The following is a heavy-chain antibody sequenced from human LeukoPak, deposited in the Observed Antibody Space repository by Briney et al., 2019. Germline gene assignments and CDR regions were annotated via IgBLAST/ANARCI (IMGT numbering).Heavy chain of an antibody. V-gene: IGHV5-51*01. CDR2: IYPGDSDT. Sequence: GESLKISCKGSGYSFTSYWIGWVRQMPGKGLEWMGIIYPGDSDTRHSPSFQGQVTISADKSISTAYLQWSSLKASDTAMYYCERRSRFRFLEWLPDYWGQGTLVTVSS. CDR1: GYSFTSYW. D-gene: IGHD3-3*01. J-gene: IGHJ4*02. CDR3: ERRSRFRFLEWLPDY.